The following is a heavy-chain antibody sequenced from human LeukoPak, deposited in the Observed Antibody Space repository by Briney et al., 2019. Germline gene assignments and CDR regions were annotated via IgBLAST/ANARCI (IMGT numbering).Heavy chain of an antibody. J-gene: IGHJ4*02. CDR2: IHYSGST. V-gene: IGHV4-59*01. Sequence: SETLSLTCTVSGGSISSYYWSWIRQPPGKGLECIGYIHYSGSTSYNPSLKSRVTISVDTSKNQFSLKLNSVTAADTAVYYCARGQYSSSWYYFDYWGQGTLVTVSS. CDR1: GGSISSYY. D-gene: IGHD6-13*01. CDR3: ARGQYSSSWYYFDY.